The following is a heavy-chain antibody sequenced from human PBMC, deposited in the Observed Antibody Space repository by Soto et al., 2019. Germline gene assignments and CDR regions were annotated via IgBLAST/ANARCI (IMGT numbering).Heavy chain of an antibody. CDR1: GFTFSSYA. CDR3: ANRIDGYCSGGSCYTRYNWFDP. Sequence: EVQLLESGGGLVQPGGSLRLSCAASGFTFSSYAMSWVRQAPGKGLEWVSAISGSGGSTYYADSVKGRFTISRDNSKNTLYLQMNSLRAEDTAVYYCANRIDGYCSGGSCYTRYNWFDPWGQGTLVTVSS. D-gene: IGHD2-15*01. CDR2: ISGSGGST. J-gene: IGHJ5*02. V-gene: IGHV3-23*01.